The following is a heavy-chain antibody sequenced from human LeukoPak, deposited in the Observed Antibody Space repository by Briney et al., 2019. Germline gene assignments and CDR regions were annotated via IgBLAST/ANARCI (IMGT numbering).Heavy chain of an antibody. J-gene: IGHJ4*02. CDR3: ARDQSSGWYDY. Sequence: GRSLRLSCAASGFTFSSYRMTWVRQAPGKGLEWVSSISSSSSYIYYADSVKGRFTISRDNAKNSLYLQMNSLRAEDTAVYYCARDQSSGWYDYWGQGTLVTVSS. CDR2: ISSSSSYI. CDR1: GFTFSSYR. D-gene: IGHD6-19*01. V-gene: IGHV3-21*01.